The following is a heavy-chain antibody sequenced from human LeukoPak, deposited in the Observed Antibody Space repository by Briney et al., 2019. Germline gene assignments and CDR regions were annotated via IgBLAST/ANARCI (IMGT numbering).Heavy chain of an antibody. CDR1: GFTFSNAW. CDR2: IKSKTDGGTT. CDR3: ISPYYDFWSGYYSDYFDY. V-gene: IGHV3-15*01. Sequence: GGSLRLSCAASGFTFSNAWMSWVRQAPGKGLEWVGRIKSKTDGGTTDYAAPVKGRFTISRDDSKNTLYLQMNSLKTEDTAVYYCISPYYDFWSGYYSDYFDYWGQGTLVTVSS. J-gene: IGHJ4*02. D-gene: IGHD3-3*01.